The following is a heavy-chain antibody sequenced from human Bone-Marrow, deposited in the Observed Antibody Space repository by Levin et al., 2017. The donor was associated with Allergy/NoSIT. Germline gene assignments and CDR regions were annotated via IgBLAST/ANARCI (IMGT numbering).Heavy chain of an antibody. D-gene: IGHD6-19*01. J-gene: IGHJ3*02. CDR2: INPNSGDT. CDR3: ARISSAAFDM. CDR1: GYTFTDYF. V-gene: IGHV1-2*02. Sequence: GESLKISCKASGYTFTDYFIHWVRLAPGQGLESMGWINPNSGDTDSSQNFQGTVTMTRDTSISTAYMEVTSLTSNDTALYYCARISSAAFDMWGQGTVVTVSS.